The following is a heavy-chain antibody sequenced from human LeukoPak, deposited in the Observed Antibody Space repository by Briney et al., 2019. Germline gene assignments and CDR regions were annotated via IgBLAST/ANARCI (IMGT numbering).Heavy chain of an antibody. Sequence: SGTLSLTCAVSGGSLSSSNWWSWVRQPPGKGLEWIGEIYHSGSTNYNPSLKSRVTISVDTSKNQLSLKLSSVTAADTAVYYCARQLWGRYYYMDVWGKGTTVTVS. CDR1: GGSLSSSNW. CDR3: ARQLWGRYYYMDV. J-gene: IGHJ6*03. CDR2: IYHSGST. D-gene: IGHD5-18*01. V-gene: IGHV4-4*02.